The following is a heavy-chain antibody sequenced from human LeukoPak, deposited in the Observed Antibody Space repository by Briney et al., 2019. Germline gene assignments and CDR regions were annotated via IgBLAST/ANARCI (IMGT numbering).Heavy chain of an antibody. CDR2: ISGSAHKI. D-gene: IGHD5-18*01. J-gene: IGHJ4*02. V-gene: IGHV3-23*01. Sequence: GGSLRLSCVASGFTFSNYAMSWVRQAPEKGLDWVSVISGSAHKIRYADSVKGRFTISRDNSENTVYLQMNNLRAEGTALYYCAGRVTGYSSGYVYWGQGPLVTVSS. CDR3: AGRVTGYSSGYVY. CDR1: GFTFSNYA.